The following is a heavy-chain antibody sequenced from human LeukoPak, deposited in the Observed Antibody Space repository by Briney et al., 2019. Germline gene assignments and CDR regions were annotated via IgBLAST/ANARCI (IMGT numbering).Heavy chain of an antibody. CDR3: ARAALFDRAGDFDY. CDR1: GFTFSSYW. V-gene: IGHV3-74*01. D-gene: IGHD3-3*01. Sequence: GGSLRLSCAASGFTFSSYWMHWVRQAPGKGLVWVSRINSDGSSTSYADSVKGRFTISRDNDKNTLYLQMNSLRAEDTAVYYCARAALFDRAGDFDYWGQGTLVTVSS. J-gene: IGHJ4*02. CDR2: INSDGSST.